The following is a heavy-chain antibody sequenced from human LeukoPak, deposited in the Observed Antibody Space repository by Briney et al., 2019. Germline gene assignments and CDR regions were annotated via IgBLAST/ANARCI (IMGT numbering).Heavy chain of an antibody. CDR2: ISSSGSTI. D-gene: IGHD3-10*01. CDR1: GFTFSSYE. V-gene: IGHV3-48*03. Sequence: GGSLRLSCAASGFTFSSYEMNWVRQAPGKGLEWVSYISSSGSTIYYADSVKGRFTISRDNAKNTLYLQMNSLRAEDTAVYYCASNDFKVRGFDYWGQGTLVTVSS. CDR3: ASNDFKVRGFDY. J-gene: IGHJ4*02.